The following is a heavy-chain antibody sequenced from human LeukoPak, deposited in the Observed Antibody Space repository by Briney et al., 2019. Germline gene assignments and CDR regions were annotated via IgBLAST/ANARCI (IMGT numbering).Heavy chain of an antibody. CDR2: ISSSSSTI. CDR1: GFTFSSYS. V-gene: IGHV3-48*04. J-gene: IGHJ3*02. D-gene: IGHD1-26*01. Sequence: GGSLRLSCAASGFTFSSYSMNWVRQAPGKGLEWVSYISSSSSTIYYADSVKGRFTISRDNAKNSLYLQMNSLRAEDTAVYYCARGPRYSGSLGGAFDIWGQGTMVTVSS. CDR3: ARGPRYSGSLGGAFDI.